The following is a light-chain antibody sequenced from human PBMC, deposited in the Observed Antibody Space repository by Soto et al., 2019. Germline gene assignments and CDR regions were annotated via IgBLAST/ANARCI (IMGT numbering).Light chain of an antibody. Sequence: DIQITHSPSSLSASVVDRVTITFRASQSISSYLNWYQQKPGKAPKLLIYAASSLQSGVPSRFSGSGSGTDFTLTISSLQPEDFATYYCQQSYSTPRNFGQGTRLEIK. CDR2: AAS. CDR1: QSISSY. V-gene: IGKV1-39*01. J-gene: IGKJ5*01. CDR3: QQSYSTPRN.